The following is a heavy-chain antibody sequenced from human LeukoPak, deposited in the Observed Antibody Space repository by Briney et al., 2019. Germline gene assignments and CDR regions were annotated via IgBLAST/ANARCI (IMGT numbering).Heavy chain of an antibody. V-gene: IGHV1-18*01. D-gene: IGHD3-22*01. CDR1: GYTFTSYG. CDR2: ISAYNGNT. CDR3: ARDKDSSGDYYYYGMDV. J-gene: IGHJ6*02. Sequence: ASVKASCKASGYTFTSYGISWVRQAPGQGLEWMGWISAYNGNTNYAQKLQGRVTMTTDTSTSTAYMELRSLRSDDTAVYYCARDKDSSGDYYYYGMDVWGQGTTVTVSS.